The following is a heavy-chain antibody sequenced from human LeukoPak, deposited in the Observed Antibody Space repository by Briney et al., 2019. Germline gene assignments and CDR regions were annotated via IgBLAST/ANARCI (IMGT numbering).Heavy chain of an antibody. J-gene: IGHJ4*02. CDR2: INPSGGST. Sequence: ASAKVSCKASGYTFTSYYMHWVRQAPGQGLEWMGIINPSGGSTSYAQKFQGRVTMTRDMSTSTVYMELSSLRSEDTAVYYCARDIESSGWYDYWGQGTLVTVSS. CDR1: GYTFTSYY. CDR3: ARDIESSGWYDY. V-gene: IGHV1-46*01. D-gene: IGHD6-19*01.